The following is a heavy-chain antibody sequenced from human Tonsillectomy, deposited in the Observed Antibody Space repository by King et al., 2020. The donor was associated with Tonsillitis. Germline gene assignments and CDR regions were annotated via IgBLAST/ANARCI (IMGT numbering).Heavy chain of an antibody. V-gene: IGHV4-30-2*01. D-gene: IGHD3-10*01. J-gene: IGHJ4*02. CDR1: GGSISSGGYS. CDR2: IYHSGST. CDR3: ASALAGLRFGELLIFDY. Sequence: LQLQESGSGLVKPSQTLSLTCAVSGGSISSGGYSWSWIRQPPGKGLEWIGYIYHSGSTYYNPSLKSRVTISVDRSKNQFSLKLSSVTAADTAVYYCASALAGLRFGELLIFDYWGQGTLVTVSS.